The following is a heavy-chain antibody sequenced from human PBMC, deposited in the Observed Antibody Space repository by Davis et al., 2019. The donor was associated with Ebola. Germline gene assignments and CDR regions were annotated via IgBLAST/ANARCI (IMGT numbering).Heavy chain of an antibody. CDR1: GGSISSGGYY. D-gene: IGHD2-2*01. V-gene: IGHV4-31*03. Sequence: SETLSLTCTVSGGSISSGGYYWSWIRQHPGKGLEWIGYIYYSGSTYYNPSLKSRVTISGDTSKNQFSLKLSSVTAADTAVYYCARYVRSVVPAASGFDYWGQGTLVTVSS. CDR3: ARYVRSVVPAASGFDY. J-gene: IGHJ4*02. CDR2: IYYSGST.